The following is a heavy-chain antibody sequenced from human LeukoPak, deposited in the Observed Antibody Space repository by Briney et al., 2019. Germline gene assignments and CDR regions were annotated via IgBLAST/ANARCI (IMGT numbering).Heavy chain of an antibody. CDR2: IYYSGST. V-gene: IGHV4-31*03. D-gene: IGHD3-10*01. J-gene: IGHJ3*02. CDR1: GGSISSGGYY. CDR3: ATAGRNTGELEAFDI. Sequence: PSQTLSLICTVSGGSISSGGYYWSWIRQHPGKGLEWIGYIYYSGSTYYNPSLKSRVTISVDTSKNQFSLKLSSVTAADTAVYYCATAGRNTGELEAFDIWGQGTMVTVSS.